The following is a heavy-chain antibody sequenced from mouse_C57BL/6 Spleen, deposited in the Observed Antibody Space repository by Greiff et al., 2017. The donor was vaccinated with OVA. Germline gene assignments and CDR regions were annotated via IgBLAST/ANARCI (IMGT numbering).Heavy chain of an antibody. D-gene: IGHD2-5*01. J-gene: IGHJ2*01. CDR2: IDPSDSYT. Sequence: QVQLQQPGAELVKPGASVKLSCKASGYTFTSYWMQWVKQRPGQGLEWIGEIDPSDSYTNYNQKFKGKATLTVDTSSSTAYMQLSSLTSEDSAVYYCARRSNYGNSDYWGQGTTLTVSS. V-gene: IGHV1-50*01. CDR3: ARRSNYGNSDY. CDR1: GYTFTSYW.